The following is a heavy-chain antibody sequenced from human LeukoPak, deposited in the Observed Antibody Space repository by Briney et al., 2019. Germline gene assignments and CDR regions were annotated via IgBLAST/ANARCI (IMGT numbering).Heavy chain of an antibody. D-gene: IGHD6-13*01. V-gene: IGHV3-7*01. J-gene: IGHJ6*03. CDR3: AGDSGSWYYYYYMDV. CDR1: GFTFSSYW. CDR2: IKQDGSEK. Sequence: GGSLRLSCAASGFTFSSYWMSWVRQAPGKGLEWAANIKQDGSEKYYVDSVKGRFTISRDNAKNSLYLQMNSLRAEDTAVYYCAGDSGSWYYYYYMDVWGKGTTVTVSS.